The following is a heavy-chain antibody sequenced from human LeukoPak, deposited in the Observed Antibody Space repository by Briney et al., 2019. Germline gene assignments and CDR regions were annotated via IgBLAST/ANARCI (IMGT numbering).Heavy chain of an antibody. CDR3: ATPGYSSGWYDLAFDY. CDR1: GFXVSSNY. V-gene: IGHV3-53*01. J-gene: IGHJ4*02. D-gene: IGHD6-19*01. Sequence: PGGSLRLSCAASGFXVSSNYMSWVRQAPGKGLEWVSVIYSGGSTYYADSVKGRFTISRDNSKNTLYLQMNSLRAEDTAVYYCATPGYSSGWYDLAFDYWGQGTLVTVSS. CDR2: IYSGGST.